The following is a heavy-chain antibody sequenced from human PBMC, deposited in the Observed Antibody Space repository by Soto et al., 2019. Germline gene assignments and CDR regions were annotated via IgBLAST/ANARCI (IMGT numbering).Heavy chain of an antibody. CDR1: GGSISSGDYY. CDR3: ARALAAAGTRNQYYFDY. V-gene: IGHV4-30-4*01. D-gene: IGHD6-13*01. J-gene: IGHJ4*02. Sequence: SETLSLTCTVSGGSISSGDYYWSWIRQPPGKGLEWIGYIYYSGSTYYNPSLKSRVTISVDTSKNQFSLKLSSVTAADTAVYYCARALAAAGTRNQYYFDYWGQGTLVTVSS. CDR2: IYYSGST.